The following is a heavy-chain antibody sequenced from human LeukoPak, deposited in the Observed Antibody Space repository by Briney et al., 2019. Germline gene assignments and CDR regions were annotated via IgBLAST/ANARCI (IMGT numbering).Heavy chain of an antibody. CDR2: IWYDGSNK. V-gene: IGHV3-33*06. D-gene: IGHD2-8*02. CDR3: AKTYMWSIDAFHM. Sequence: PGGSLRLSCAASGFTFSSYGMHWVRQAPGKGLEWVAVIWYDGSNKYYADSVKGRFTISRDNSKNTLFLQLNSLRAEDAAVYYCAKTYMWSIDAFHMWGQGTMVTVSS. CDR1: GFTFSSYG. J-gene: IGHJ3*02.